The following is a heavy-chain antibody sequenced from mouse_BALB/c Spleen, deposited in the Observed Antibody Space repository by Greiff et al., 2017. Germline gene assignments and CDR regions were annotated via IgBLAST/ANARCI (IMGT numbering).Heavy chain of an antibody. CDR1: GYTFTSYW. Sequence: VQLQQSGAELAKPGASVKMSCKASGYTFTSYWMHWVKQRPGQGLEWIGYINPSTGYTEYNQKFKDKATLTADKSSSTAYMQLSSLTSEDSAVYYCARGGAFFADWGQGTLVTVSA. J-gene: IGHJ3*01. CDR3: ARGGAFFAD. V-gene: IGHV1-7*01. D-gene: IGHD6-1*01. CDR2: INPSTGYT.